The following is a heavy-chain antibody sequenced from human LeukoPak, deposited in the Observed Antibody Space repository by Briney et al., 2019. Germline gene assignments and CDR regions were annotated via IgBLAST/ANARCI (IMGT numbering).Heavy chain of an antibody. J-gene: IGHJ4*02. CDR1: GFTFSSYG. V-gene: IGHV3-30*18. Sequence: QPGGSLRLSCAASGFTFSSYGMHWVRQAPGKGLEWVAVISYDGSNKYYADSVKGRFTISRDNSKNTLYLQMNSLRAEDTAVYYCAKVSGGAYCGGDCYNEPAIQFDYWGQGTLVTVSS. D-gene: IGHD2-21*02. CDR2: ISYDGSNK. CDR3: AKVSGGAYCGGDCYNEPAIQFDY.